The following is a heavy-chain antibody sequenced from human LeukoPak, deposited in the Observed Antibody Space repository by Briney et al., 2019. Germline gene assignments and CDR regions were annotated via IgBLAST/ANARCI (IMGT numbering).Heavy chain of an antibody. Sequence: KPSETLSLTCKVSGGSISSHSWSWIRQPAGKGLEWIGRIHTNGSRNYNPTLRSRVTLSVATSEDQFSLKLTSVTAADTAVYYCARQDYIDVSGSFDYWGQGTLVIVSS. CDR2: IHTNGSR. J-gene: IGHJ4*02. V-gene: IGHV4-4*07. CDR3: ARQDYIDVSGSFDY. D-gene: IGHD3-22*01. CDR1: GGSISSHS.